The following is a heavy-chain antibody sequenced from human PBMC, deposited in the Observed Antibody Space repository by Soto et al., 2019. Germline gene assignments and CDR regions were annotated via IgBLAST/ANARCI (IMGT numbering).Heavy chain of an antibody. V-gene: IGHV3-74*01. D-gene: IGHD2-15*01. Sequence: EVQLVESGGGLVQPGGSLRLSCVASGLTFSSYRMHWVRQDPGKGLVWVSRIDSDGSSTIYADSVKGRFTISRDNAKNSLYLQMSSLRAEDTAVYYCARAYSDAFDIWGQGTMVTVSS. J-gene: IGHJ3*02. CDR2: IDSDGSST. CDR1: GLTFSSYR. CDR3: ARAYSDAFDI.